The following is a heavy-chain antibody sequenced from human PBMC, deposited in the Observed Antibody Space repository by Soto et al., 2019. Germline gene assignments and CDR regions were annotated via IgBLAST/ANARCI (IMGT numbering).Heavy chain of an antibody. Sequence: EVQLVESGGGLVKPGGSLRLSCAASGFPFSSYSMNWVRQAPGKGLEWVSSTSGSSRYINYEDSVRGRITISRDNAKNSRWRQMNSLIAEDTAVYYCARDPGVRGGGWFDPWGQGTLVTVSS. CDR2: TSGSSRYI. D-gene: IGHD3-10*01. V-gene: IGHV3-21*01. J-gene: IGHJ5*02. CDR3: ARDPGVRGGGWFDP. CDR1: GFPFSSYS.